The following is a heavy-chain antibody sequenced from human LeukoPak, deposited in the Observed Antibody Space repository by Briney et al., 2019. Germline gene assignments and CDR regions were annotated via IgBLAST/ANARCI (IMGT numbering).Heavy chain of an antibody. CDR2: ISGSGGST. CDR1: GFTFSSYG. D-gene: IGHD3-22*01. J-gene: IGHJ4*02. CDR3: AKDEGYDSSGYYPNYFDY. Sequence: GGSLRLSCAASGFTFSSYGMSWVRQAPGKGLEWVSAISGSGGSTYYADSVKGRFTISRDNSKNTLYLQMNSLRAEDTAVYYCAKDEGYDSSGYYPNYFDYWGQGTLVTVSS. V-gene: IGHV3-23*01.